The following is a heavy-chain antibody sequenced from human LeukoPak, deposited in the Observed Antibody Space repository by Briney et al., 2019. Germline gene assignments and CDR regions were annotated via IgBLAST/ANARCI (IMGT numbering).Heavy chain of an antibody. CDR2: IWSDATNQ. J-gene: IGHJ4*02. CDR1: GFTFSHFA. D-gene: IGHD2-8*01. CDR3: AKDTSIGRYCTNGVCSPFDY. V-gene: IGHV3-33*06. Sequence: PGGSLRLSCETSGFTFSHFAMHWVRQAPGKGLEWVAVIWSDATNQYYADSVKGRFTISRDNSRSTLYLQMNSLRAEDTALYYCAKDTSIGRYCTNGVCSPFDYWGQGTLVTVSS.